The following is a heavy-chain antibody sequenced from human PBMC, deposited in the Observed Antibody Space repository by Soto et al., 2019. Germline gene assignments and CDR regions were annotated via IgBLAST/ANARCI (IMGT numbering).Heavy chain of an antibody. J-gene: IGHJ4*02. CDR2: IYYSGST. Sequence: QVQLQESGPGLVKPSQPLSLTCTVSGGSISSCGYYWSGIRQHPGKCLEWIGYIYYSGSTYYNPSLKSRVTISVDTSKNQFSLKLSSVTAADTAVYYCARSSQSTVTKFDYWGQGTLVTVSS. CDR1: GGSISSCGYY. D-gene: IGHD4-17*01. CDR3: ARSSQSTVTKFDY. V-gene: IGHV4-31*03.